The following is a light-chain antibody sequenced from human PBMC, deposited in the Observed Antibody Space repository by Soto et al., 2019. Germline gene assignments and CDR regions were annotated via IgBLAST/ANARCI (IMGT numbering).Light chain of an antibody. V-gene: IGKV3-11*01. J-gene: IGKJ4*01. Sequence: DIVVTQSPATLSMSPGERVTLSCRASQSVSNYLAWYQQKPGQAPRLLIYDASKRATGIPARFSGRGSGTDFTLTISSLEPEDFAVYYCQRRSDWPLTFGGGTKVDIK. CDR1: QSVSNY. CDR3: QRRSDWPLT. CDR2: DAS.